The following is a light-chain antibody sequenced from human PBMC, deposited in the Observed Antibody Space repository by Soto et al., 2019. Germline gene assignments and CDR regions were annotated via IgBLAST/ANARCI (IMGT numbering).Light chain of an antibody. CDR2: EVT. V-gene: IGLV2-14*01. Sequence: QSVLTQPASVSGSPGQSITISCTGTSSDIGGYKHVSWYQQHPGKAPKLMIYEVTNRPSGVSYRSSGSKSGNTASLTISGLQAEDEADYYCSSYTTSSTQVFGTGTKVTVL. CDR3: SSYTTSSTQV. CDR1: SSDIGGYKH. J-gene: IGLJ1*01.